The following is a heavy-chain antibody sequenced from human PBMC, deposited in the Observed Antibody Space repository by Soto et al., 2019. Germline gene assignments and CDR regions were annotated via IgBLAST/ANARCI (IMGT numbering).Heavy chain of an antibody. V-gene: IGHV3-74*01. CDR1: GFTFTNYW. CDR2: INSDGSII. CDR3: AKGGSITMVRGVNWFDP. Sequence: GGSLRLSCATSGFTFTNYWMHWVRQVPGKGLQWLSRINSDGSIIDYADSVKDRFTISRDNAKNTLYLQMNSLRAEDTAVYYCAKGGSITMVRGVNWFDPWGQGTLVTVSS. J-gene: IGHJ5*02. D-gene: IGHD3-10*01.